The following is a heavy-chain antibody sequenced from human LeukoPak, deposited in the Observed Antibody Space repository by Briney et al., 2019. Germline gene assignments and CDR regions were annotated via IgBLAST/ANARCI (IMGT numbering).Heavy chain of an antibody. CDR3: ARDLMGIAHRGAFYY. CDR1: GFTFDDYA. V-gene: IGHV3-9*01. CDR2: ISWNSGSI. D-gene: IGHD6-13*01. J-gene: IGHJ4*02. Sequence: GRSLRLSCAASGFTFDDYAMHWVRQAPGKGLEWVSGISWNSGSIGYADSVKGRFTISRDNAKNSLYLQMNSLRAEDTAVYYCARDLMGIAHRGAFYYWGQGTLVTVSS.